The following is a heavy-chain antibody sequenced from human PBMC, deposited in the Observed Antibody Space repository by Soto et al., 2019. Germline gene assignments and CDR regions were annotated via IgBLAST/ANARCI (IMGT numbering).Heavy chain of an antibody. V-gene: IGHV3-23*01. Sequence: GGSLRLSCAASGFTFSSYAMSWVRQAPGKGLEWVSAISGSGGSTYYADSVKGRFTISRDNSKNTLYLQMNSLRAEDTAVYYCAKDLRRLYDYGDYVDDGLIGSFDYWGQGTLVTVSS. J-gene: IGHJ4*02. CDR3: AKDLRRLYDYGDYVDDGLIGSFDY. CDR2: ISGSGGST. D-gene: IGHD4-17*01. CDR1: GFTFSSYA.